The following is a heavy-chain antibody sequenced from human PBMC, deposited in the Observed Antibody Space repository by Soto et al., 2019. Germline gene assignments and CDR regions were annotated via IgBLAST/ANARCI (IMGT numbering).Heavy chain of an antibody. D-gene: IGHD1-26*01. Sequence: QVQLQESGPGLVQASQTLSLTCTVSGGPITTGGHFWSWIRRSPGKGLEWIAYIYYSGTTHYNPSLKSRVTISIDTSKIQFALNLSSVTAADTAVYYCARAVSGSYLDSWGQGTLVTVSS. CDR2: IYYSGTT. CDR1: GGPITTGGHF. J-gene: IGHJ4*02. V-gene: IGHV4-31*03. CDR3: ARAVSGSYLDS.